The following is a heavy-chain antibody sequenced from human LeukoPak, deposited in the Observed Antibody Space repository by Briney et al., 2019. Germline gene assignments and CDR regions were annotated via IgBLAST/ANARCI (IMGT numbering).Heavy chain of an antibody. CDR1: GGSISSYY. CDR3: ARGAPGDIAAAGADYYYGMDV. V-gene: IGHV4-4*07. J-gene: IGHJ6*02. D-gene: IGHD6-13*01. CDR2: IYTSGST. Sequence: SETLSLTCTVSGGSISSYYWSWIRQPAGKGLEWIGRIYTSGSTNYNPSLKSRVTISVDTSKNQFSLKLSSVTAADTAVYYCARGAPGDIAAAGADYYYGMDVWGQGTTVTVSS.